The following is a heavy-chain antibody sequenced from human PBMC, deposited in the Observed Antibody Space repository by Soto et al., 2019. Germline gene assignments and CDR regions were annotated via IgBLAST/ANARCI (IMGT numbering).Heavy chain of an antibody. Sequence: QVHLQQWGAGLLKPSETLSLTCAVYGGSFSGYYCSWIHQPPGKGLEWIGEINHSGSTNYNPSLKSRVTISVDRSKNQFSLKLSSVTAADTAVYYCARGESVATIFGGLVPFHYWGQGTLVTVSS. CDR3: ARGESVATIFGGLVPFHY. J-gene: IGHJ4*02. CDR1: GGSFSGYY. D-gene: IGHD2-21*01. V-gene: IGHV4-34*01. CDR2: INHSGST.